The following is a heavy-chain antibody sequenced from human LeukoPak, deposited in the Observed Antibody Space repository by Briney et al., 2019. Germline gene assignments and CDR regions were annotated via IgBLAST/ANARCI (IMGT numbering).Heavy chain of an antibody. V-gene: IGHV4-4*07. D-gene: IGHD3-22*01. Sequence: PSETLSLTCTVSGGSISSYYWSWIRQPAGKGLEWIGRIYTSGSTNYNPSLKSRVTMSVDTSKNQFSLKLSSVTAADTAVYYCARDNSFDYYDSSALNWFDPWGQGTLVTVSS. CDR2: IYTSGST. CDR3: ARDNSFDYYDSSALNWFDP. CDR1: GGSISSYY. J-gene: IGHJ5*02.